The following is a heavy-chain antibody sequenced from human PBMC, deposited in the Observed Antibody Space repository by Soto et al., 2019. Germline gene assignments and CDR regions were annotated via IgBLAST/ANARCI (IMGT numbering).Heavy chain of an antibody. D-gene: IGHD2-8*01. CDR2: ISGYNGDT. V-gene: IGHV1-18*01. CDR3: AKNGQPPYYYYGLDV. CDR1: GYTFTRYG. Sequence: QGHLVQSGAEVKKPGASVKVSCNASGYTFTRYGISWVRQAPGQGLEWMGWISGYNGDTNYAQNLQDRVTMTIDTSTNTAYMELRSLTSDDTAVYYCAKNGQPPYYYYGLDVWGQGTTVTVSS. J-gene: IGHJ6*02.